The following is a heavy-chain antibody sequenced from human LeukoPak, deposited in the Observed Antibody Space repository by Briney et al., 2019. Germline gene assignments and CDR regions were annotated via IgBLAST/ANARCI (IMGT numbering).Heavy chain of an antibody. CDR2: IYYSGST. CDR1: GGSISSYY. V-gene: IGHV4-59*01. D-gene: IGHD3-10*01. J-gene: IGHJ5*02. Sequence: SETLSLTCTVPGGSISSYYWSWIRQPPGKGLEWIGYIYYSGSTNYNPSLKSRVTISVDTSKNQFTLKLSSVTAADTAVYYCARFGGVEQPRFDPWGQGTLVTVSS. CDR3: ARFGGVEQPRFDP.